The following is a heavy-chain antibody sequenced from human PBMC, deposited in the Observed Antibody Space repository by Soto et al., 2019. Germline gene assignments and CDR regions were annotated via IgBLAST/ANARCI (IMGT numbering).Heavy chain of an antibody. CDR3: ARDTYSSSKPGDY. CDR1: GFTFSSYG. V-gene: IGHV3-33*01. Sequence: GGSLRLSCAASGFTFSSYGMHWVRQAPGKGLEWVAVIWYDGSNKYYADSVKGRFTISRDNSKNTLYLQMNSLRAEDTAVYYWARDTYSSSKPGDYWGQGTLVTVAS. J-gene: IGHJ4*02. CDR2: IWYDGSNK. D-gene: IGHD6-6*01.